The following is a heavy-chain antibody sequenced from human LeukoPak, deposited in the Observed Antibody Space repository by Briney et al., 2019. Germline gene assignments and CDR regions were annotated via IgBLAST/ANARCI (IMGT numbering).Heavy chain of an antibody. V-gene: IGHV1-2*06. D-gene: IGHD3-22*01. J-gene: IGHJ3*02. CDR1: GYTFTGYY. CDR3: AGEDNSSGYRPFDI. Sequence: ASVKVSCKASGYTFTGYYIHWVRQAPGQGLEWMGRINPNNGGTNYAQKFQGRVTMTRDMSMSTASMELSRLRSDDTAVYYCAGEDNSSGYRPFDIRGQGTMVTVPS. CDR2: INPNNGGT.